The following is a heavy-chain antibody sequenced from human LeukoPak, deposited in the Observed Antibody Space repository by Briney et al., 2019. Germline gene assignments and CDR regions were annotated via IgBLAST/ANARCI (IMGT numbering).Heavy chain of an antibody. CDR3: ARDLDFWSGYSVFDY. V-gene: IGHV1-46*01. Sequence: ASVKVSCKASGYTFTSYYMHWVRQAPGQGLEWMGIINPSGGSTSYAQKFQGRVTMTRDTSTSTVYMELSSLGSEDTAVYYCARDLDFWSGYSVFDYWGQGTLVTVSS. D-gene: IGHD3-3*01. J-gene: IGHJ4*02. CDR2: INPSGGST. CDR1: GYTFTSYY.